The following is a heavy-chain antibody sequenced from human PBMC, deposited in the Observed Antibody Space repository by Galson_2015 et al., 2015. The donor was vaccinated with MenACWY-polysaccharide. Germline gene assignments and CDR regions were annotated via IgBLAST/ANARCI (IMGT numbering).Heavy chain of an antibody. J-gene: IGHJ4*02. D-gene: IGHD3-10*01. CDR2: IKSKYNGGTT. Sequence: SLRLSCATSGFTFSNAWMSWVRQAPGKGLEWVGRIKSKYNGGTTDYAAPVKGSFSISRDDSQSTAYLQMNSLRTDDTGIYYCTTWGRDVYWGQGTVVTVSP. CDR3: TTWGRDVY. CDR1: GFTFSNAW. V-gene: IGHV3-15*01.